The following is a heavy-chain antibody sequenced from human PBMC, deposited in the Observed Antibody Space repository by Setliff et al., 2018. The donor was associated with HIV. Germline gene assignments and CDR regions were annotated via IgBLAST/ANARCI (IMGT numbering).Heavy chain of an antibody. CDR3: ARRSVSHGNGFDL. CDR2: IFPGDSDT. J-gene: IGHJ3*01. D-gene: IGHD3-10*01. CDR1: GYSFTRYW. Sequence: LKISCQGSGYSFTRYWIGWVRQMPGKGLEWMGIIFPGDSDTRFSPSFQGQASLSVDKSATTAYLHWSSLKASDTAIYYCARRSVSHGNGFDLWGQGTLVTVSS. V-gene: IGHV5-51*01.